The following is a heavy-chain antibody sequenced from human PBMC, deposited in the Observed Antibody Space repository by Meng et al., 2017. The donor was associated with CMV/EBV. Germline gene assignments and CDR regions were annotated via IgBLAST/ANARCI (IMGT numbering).Heavy chain of an antibody. J-gene: IGHJ4*02. CDR2: INPNSGNT. V-gene: IGHV1-8*03. D-gene: IGHD3-9*01. Sequence: ASVKVSCKASGYSFSSYDINWARQAAGQGLEWMGYINPNSGNTGYAQKFQGRVSIIRDTSISTAYMELSPLRSDDTAIYYCATTGTRRYFQHWGQGTVVTVSS. CDR3: ATTGTRRYFQH. CDR1: GYSFSSYD.